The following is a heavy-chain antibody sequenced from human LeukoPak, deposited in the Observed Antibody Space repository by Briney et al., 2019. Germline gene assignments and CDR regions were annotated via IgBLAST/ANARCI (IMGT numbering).Heavy chain of an antibody. Sequence: SETLSLTCTVSSGSISTSNYYWGWIRQPPGKGLEWIGSIYSSGSTYYNTSLQSRVTISIETSKNQISLRLKSVTAADTAMYYCAKSGGYGLIDYWGQGTLVTVSS. CDR1: SGSISTSNYY. CDR3: AKSGGYGLIDY. CDR2: IYSSGST. D-gene: IGHD1-26*01. V-gene: IGHV4-39*01. J-gene: IGHJ4*02.